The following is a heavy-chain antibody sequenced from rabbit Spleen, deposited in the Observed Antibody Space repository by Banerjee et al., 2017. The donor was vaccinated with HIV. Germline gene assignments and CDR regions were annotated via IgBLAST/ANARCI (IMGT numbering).Heavy chain of an antibody. D-gene: IGHD4-1*01. V-gene: IGHV1S47*01. CDR1: GFSLSNYY. J-gene: IGHJ4*01. Sequence: QEQLVESGGGLVQPGGSLTLTCAASGFSLSNYYMGWVRQAPGKGLEWIGYIDPLFGSTYYANWVNGRFSISRENTQNTVYLQLNSLTAADTATYFCVRDLAGVIGWNFYLWGQGTLVTVS. CDR3: VRDLAGVIGWNFYL. CDR2: IDPLFGST.